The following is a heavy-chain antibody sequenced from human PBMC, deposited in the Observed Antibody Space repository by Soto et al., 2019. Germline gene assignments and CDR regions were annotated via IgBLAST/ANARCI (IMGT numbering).Heavy chain of an antibody. D-gene: IGHD6-13*01. Sequence: AGKGLEWVEVILYDGSSTYYANSVKCRFTISRDNSKNTLYLQMSSLRAEDTAVYYCFFFQAEAGIRDTLPVSAFLLNRSSDL. CDR2: ILYDGSST. J-gene: IGHJ2*01. V-gene: IGHV3-30*04. CDR3: FFFQAEAGIRDTLPVSAFLLNRSSDL.